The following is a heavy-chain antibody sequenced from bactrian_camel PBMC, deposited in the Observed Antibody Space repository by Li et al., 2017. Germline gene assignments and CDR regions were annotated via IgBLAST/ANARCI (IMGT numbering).Heavy chain of an antibody. D-gene: IGHD2*01. CDR3: AAEPSRFSPDGICPLAPEYTF. CDR2: IYTGSGTT. J-gene: IGHJ4*01. Sequence: HVQLVESGGGLVQPGGSLRLSCTISTDTFVNNYWGWYRQAPGKAREAVAIIYTGSGTTFYSDSVEGRFTISQDNAGNTVILHTNSLKPEDTAMYSCAAEPSRFSPDGICPLAPEYTFWGQGTQVTVS. V-gene: IGHV3S54*01. CDR1: TDTFVNNY.